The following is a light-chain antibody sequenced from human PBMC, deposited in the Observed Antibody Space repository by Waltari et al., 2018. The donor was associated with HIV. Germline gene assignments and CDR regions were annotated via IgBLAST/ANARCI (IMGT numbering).Light chain of an antibody. CDR2: LGS. CDR1: QRLLHTDGNNN. J-gene: IGKJ2*01. V-gene: IGKV2-28*01. CDR3: MQALQTRT. Sequence: DIVLTQSPLFLPVSPGEPASISCRSSQRLLHTDGNNNLDWYVQRPGQSPQLLVFLGSHRASGVPDRFSGSGSGTDFTLKISRVEAEDVGVYYCMQALQTRTFGQGTKLEIK.